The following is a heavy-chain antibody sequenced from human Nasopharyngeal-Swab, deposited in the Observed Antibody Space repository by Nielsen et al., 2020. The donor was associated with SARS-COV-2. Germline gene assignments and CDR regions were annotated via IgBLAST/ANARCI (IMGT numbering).Heavy chain of an antibody. D-gene: IGHD3-10*01. V-gene: IGHV4-39*01. Sequence: WIRQPPGKGLEWIGSIYYSGSTYYNPSLESRGTISVDTSKKQFSLKLSSVTAADTAVYYCARVPLGRVRGVNLFDYWGQGTLVTVSS. CDR3: ARVPLGRVRGVNLFDY. J-gene: IGHJ4*02. CDR2: IYYSGST.